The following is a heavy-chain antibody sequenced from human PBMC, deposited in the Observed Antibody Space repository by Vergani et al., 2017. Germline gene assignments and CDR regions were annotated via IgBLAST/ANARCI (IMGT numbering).Heavy chain of an antibody. CDR3: ARHLDGYSYPDL. D-gene: IGHD5-24*01. CDR1: GYSFTNYW. CDR2: IYPGDSDT. V-gene: IGHV5-51*01. J-gene: IGHJ2*01. Sequence: EVQLVPSGAEVKTPGESLTISCKGSGYSFTNYWIGWVRQMPGKGLEWMGIIYPGDSDTRYSPSFQGQVTISADKSISTAYLQWSSLMASDTAVYYCARHLDGYSYPDLWGRGTLVTVSS.